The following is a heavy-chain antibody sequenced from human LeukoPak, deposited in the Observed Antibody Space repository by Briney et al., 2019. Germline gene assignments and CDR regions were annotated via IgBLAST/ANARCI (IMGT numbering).Heavy chain of an antibody. CDR3: AVGITILGAAASFDS. CDR2: IDHRGTA. V-gene: IGHV4-34*01. CDR1: GASYNAYY. Sequence: PSETLSLTCAVSGASYNAYYWSWIRQPPGKGLEWIGDIDHRGTATYNPSPKSRLTISADASKNQFSLKLNSVTDADTAVYYCAVGITILGAAASFDSWGQGNLVIVSS. D-gene: IGHD3-3*01. J-gene: IGHJ4*02.